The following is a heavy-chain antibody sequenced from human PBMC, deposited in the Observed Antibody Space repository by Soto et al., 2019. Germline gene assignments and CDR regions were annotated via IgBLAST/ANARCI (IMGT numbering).Heavy chain of an antibody. V-gene: IGHV4-59*01. CDR1: GCSISSYY. CDR2: IYYSGST. CDR3: ARDMYNWNGRYAMDV. Sequence: KPSETLSLTCTVSGCSISSYYWSWIRQPPGKGLEWIGYIYYSGSTNYNPSLKSRVTISVDTSKNQFSLKLSSVTAADTAVYYCARDMYNWNGRYAMDVWGQGTTVTVSS. D-gene: IGHD1-20*01. J-gene: IGHJ6*02.